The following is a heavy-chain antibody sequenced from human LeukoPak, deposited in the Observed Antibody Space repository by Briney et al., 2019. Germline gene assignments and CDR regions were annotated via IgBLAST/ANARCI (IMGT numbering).Heavy chain of an antibody. Sequence: GGSLRLSCAASGFTFSSYSMNWVRQAPGKGLEWVSSISSSSSYIYYADSVKGRFTISRDNAKNSLHLQMNSLRAEDTAVYYCARDNGYDFWSGYSSFYYYYYYMDVWGKGTTVTVSS. V-gene: IGHV3-21*01. CDR3: ARDNGYDFWSGYSSFYYYYYYMDV. D-gene: IGHD3-3*01. CDR1: GFTFSSYS. CDR2: ISSSSSYI. J-gene: IGHJ6*03.